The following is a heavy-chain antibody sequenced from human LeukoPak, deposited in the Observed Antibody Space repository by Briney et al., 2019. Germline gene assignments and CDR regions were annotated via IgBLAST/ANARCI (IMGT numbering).Heavy chain of an antibody. Sequence: ASVKVSCKASGYTFTRYYMHWVRQAPGQGLEWMGIINPSGGSTTYAQKFQGRVTMTRDTSTSTAYMELRSLRSDDTAVYYCARERDWFDPWGQGTLVTVSS. CDR1: GYTFTRYY. CDR2: INPSGGST. CDR3: ARERDWFDP. J-gene: IGHJ5*02. V-gene: IGHV1-46*01.